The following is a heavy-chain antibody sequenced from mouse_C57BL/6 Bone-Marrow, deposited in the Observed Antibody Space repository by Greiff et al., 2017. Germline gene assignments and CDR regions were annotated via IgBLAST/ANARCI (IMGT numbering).Heavy chain of an antibody. CDR2: IDPSDSYT. V-gene: IGHV1-69*01. Sequence: VQLQQPGAELVMPGASVKLSCKASGYTFTSYWMHWVKQRPGQGLEWIGEIDPSDSYTTYNQKFKGKSTLTVDKSSSTAYMQLSSLSSEDSAVYYCARTAYYEYDGAWFAYWGQGTLVTVSA. CDR1: GYTFTSYW. J-gene: IGHJ3*01. CDR3: ARTAYYEYDGAWFAY. D-gene: IGHD2-4*01.